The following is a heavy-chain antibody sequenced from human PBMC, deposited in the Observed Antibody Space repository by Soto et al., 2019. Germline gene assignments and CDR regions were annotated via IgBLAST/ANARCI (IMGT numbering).Heavy chain of an antibody. CDR1: GGTFSSYA. Sequence: SGKVCCEASGGTFSSYAISWVRQAPGQGLEWMGGIIPIFGTANYAQKFQGRVTITADESTSTAYMELSSLRSEDTAVYYCARGGWLHPLYYWGQGTLVTVSS. CDR2: IIPIFGTA. D-gene: IGHD5-12*01. J-gene: IGHJ4*02. CDR3: ARGGWLHPLYY. V-gene: IGHV1-69*13.